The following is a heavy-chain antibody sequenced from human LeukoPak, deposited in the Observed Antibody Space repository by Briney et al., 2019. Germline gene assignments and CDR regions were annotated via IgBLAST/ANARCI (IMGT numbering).Heavy chain of an antibody. D-gene: IGHD3-16*01. CDR1: GFTFSDSW. CDR2: MNQDGSEK. V-gene: IGHV3-7*01. CDR3: ATYTHWVAGDV. J-gene: IGHJ6*02. Sequence: GGSLRLSCAASGFTFSDSWMSWVRQAPGKGLEWVADMNQDGSEKDYVDSVKGRFTISRDNARNSLYLQMGSLRAEDTAVYYCATYTHWVAGDVWGQGTTVTVSS.